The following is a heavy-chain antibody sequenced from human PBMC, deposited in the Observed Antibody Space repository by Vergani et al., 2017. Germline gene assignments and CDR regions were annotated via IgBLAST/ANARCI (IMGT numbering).Heavy chain of an antibody. Sequence: QVQLQESGPGLVKPSETLSLTCTVSGGSISSYYWSWIRQPPGKGLEWIGYIYYSGSTNYNPSRKSRVTISVDPSKNQFALKLSCVTAADTAVYYCARQWGHSGSYYYYGMDVWGQGTTVTVSS. J-gene: IGHJ6*02. V-gene: IGHV4-59*08. CDR1: GGSISSYY. D-gene: IGHD1-26*01. CDR2: IYYSGST. CDR3: ARQWGHSGSYYYYGMDV.